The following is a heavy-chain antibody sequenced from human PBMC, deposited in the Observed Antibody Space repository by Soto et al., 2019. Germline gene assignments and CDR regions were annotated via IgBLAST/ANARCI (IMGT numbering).Heavy chain of an antibody. J-gene: IGHJ3*02. V-gene: IGHV3-30-3*01. Sequence: GGSLRLSCAASGFTFSSYAMHWVRQAPGKGLEWVAVISYDGSNKYYADSVKGRFTISRDNSKNTLYLQMNSLRAEDTAVYYCAREGLVVAAVAAFDIWGQGTMVTVSS. CDR1: GFTFSSYA. CDR2: ISYDGSNK. CDR3: AREGLVVAAVAAFDI. D-gene: IGHD6-19*01.